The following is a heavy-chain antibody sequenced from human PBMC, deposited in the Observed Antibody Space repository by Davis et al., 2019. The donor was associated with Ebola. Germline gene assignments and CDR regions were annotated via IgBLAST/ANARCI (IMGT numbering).Heavy chain of an antibody. Sequence: GESLKISCAASGFTFSSYWMSWVRQAPGKGLEWVSAISGSGGSTYYADSVKGRFTISRDNSKNTLYLQMNSLRAEDTAVYYCAKVLTLNFDYWGQGTLVTVSS. J-gene: IGHJ4*02. V-gene: IGHV3-23*01. CDR2: ISGSGGST. CDR3: AKVLTLNFDY. D-gene: IGHD3-9*01. CDR1: GFTFSSYW.